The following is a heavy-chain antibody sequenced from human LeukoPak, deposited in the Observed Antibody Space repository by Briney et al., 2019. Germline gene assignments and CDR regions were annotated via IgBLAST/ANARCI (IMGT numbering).Heavy chain of an antibody. Sequence: GGSLRLSCAASGFTFSSYEMNWVRQAPGKGLEWVSYISSGGSTIYYADSVKGRFTISRDNAKNSLYLQMNSLRAEDTAVYYCARDPFRWLLIATSFDPWGQGTLVTVSS. J-gene: IGHJ5*02. D-gene: IGHD5-12*01. CDR2: ISSGGSTI. V-gene: IGHV3-48*03. CDR3: ARDPFRWLLIATSFDP. CDR1: GFTFSSYE.